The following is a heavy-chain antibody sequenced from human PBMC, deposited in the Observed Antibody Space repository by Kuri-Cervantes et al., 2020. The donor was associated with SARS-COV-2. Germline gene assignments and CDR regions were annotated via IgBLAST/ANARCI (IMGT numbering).Heavy chain of an antibody. CDR3: ARGRSPGY. Sequence: GSLRLSCTVSGTSISGYYWSWIRQPPGKGLEWIGEINHSGSTNYNPSLKSRVTISVDTSKNQFSLKLSSVTAADTAVYYCARGRSPGYWGQGTLVTVSS. CDR2: INHSGST. V-gene: IGHV4-34*01. CDR1: GTSISGYY. J-gene: IGHJ4*02.